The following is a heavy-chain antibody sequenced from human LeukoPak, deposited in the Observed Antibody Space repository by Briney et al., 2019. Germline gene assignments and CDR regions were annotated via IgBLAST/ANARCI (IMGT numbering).Heavy chain of an antibody. V-gene: IGHV3-30*03. CDR2: ISYDGSNK. CDR3: ARGFLHTGDY. D-gene: IGHD2/OR15-2a*01. Sequence: GGSLRLSCAASGFTFSSYGMHWVRQAPGKGLEWVAVISYDGSNKYYADSVMGRFTVSRDNSKNTLYLQMNSLRAEDTAVYYCARGFLHTGDYWGQGSLVTVSS. J-gene: IGHJ4*02. CDR1: GFTFSSYG.